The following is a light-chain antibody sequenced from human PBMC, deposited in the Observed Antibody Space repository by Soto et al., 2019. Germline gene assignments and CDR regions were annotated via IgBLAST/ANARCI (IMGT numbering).Light chain of an antibody. J-gene: IGKJ1*01. Sequence: EMVLAQSAATLSLAAVERATLSCRASQSVSSTYLAWYQQRPGQAPRLLIYGASSRATGIPDRFSGSGSGTDFTLTISRLEPEDFAVYYCHQYSSSTKTFGQGTKVDI. V-gene: IGKV3-20*01. CDR3: HQYSSSTKT. CDR2: GAS. CDR1: QSVSSTY.